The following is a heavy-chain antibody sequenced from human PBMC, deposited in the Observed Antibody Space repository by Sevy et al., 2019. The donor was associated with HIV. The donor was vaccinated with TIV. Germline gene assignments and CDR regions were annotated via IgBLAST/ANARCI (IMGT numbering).Heavy chain of an antibody. D-gene: IGHD2-15*01. J-gene: IGHJ4*02. CDR3: VKDRAQMLPYYLDY. V-gene: IGHV3-30*02. CDR1: GFTFSTYG. CDR2: IRYEGGNK. Sequence: QLGGSLRLSCAASGFTFSTYGMHWVRQAPGKGLDWVAFIRYEGGNKYYTDSVKGRFTIARDNSKNTVYLQMNSLRAEDTAVYYCVKDRAQMLPYYLDYWGQGTLVTVSS.